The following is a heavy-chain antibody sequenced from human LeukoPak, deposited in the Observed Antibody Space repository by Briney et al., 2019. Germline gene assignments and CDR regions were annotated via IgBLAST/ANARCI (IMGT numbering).Heavy chain of an antibody. CDR1: GFTFSSYA. D-gene: IGHD2-2*01. CDR3: AKDGWPAAPGDY. J-gene: IGHJ4*02. CDR2: ISGSGGST. Sequence: GGSLRLSCAASGFTFSSYAMSWVRQPPGKGLGWVSAISGSGGSTYYADSVKGRFTISRDNSKNTLYRQMNSLRAEDTAVYYCAKDGWPAAPGDYWGQGTLVTVSS. V-gene: IGHV3-23*01.